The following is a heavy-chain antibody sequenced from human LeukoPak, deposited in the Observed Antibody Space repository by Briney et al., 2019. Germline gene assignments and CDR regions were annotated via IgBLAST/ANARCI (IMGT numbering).Heavy chain of an antibody. V-gene: IGHV4-59*01. D-gene: IGHD5-24*01. CDR3: ARGLMATINYFDY. Sequence: SETLSLTCTLSGGSISSYYWSWIRQPPGKGLGWIGYIYYSGSTNYNPSLKSRVTISVDTSKNQFSLKLSSVTAADTAVYYCARGLMATINYFDYWGQGTLVTVSS. J-gene: IGHJ4*02. CDR2: IYYSGST. CDR1: GGSISSYY.